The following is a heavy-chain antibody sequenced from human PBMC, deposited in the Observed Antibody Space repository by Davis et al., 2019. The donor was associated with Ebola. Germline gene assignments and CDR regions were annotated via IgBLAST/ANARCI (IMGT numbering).Heavy chain of an antibody. CDR2: ISSSSTYI. V-gene: IGHV3-21*01. CDR3: ARSSV. J-gene: IGHJ4*02. Sequence: PGGSLRPPCAAPGFPFSSYNMNWVRQAPGKGLEWVSPISSSSTYIYYADSVKGRFTISRDNAKKSLYLQMNSLRAEDTAVYYCARSSVWGQGTLVTVSS. CDR1: GFPFSSYN.